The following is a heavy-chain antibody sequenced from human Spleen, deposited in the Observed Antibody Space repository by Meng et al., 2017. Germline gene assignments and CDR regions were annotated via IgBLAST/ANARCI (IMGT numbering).Heavy chain of an antibody. CDR3: ARVFGTVVTLYYFDY. V-gene: IGHV1-2*06. D-gene: IGHD4-23*01. CDR2: INPNSGGT. J-gene: IGHJ4*02. CDR1: GYTFTSYA. Sequence: QVHRVQSGSELKKPAASGKVSCKASGYTFTSYAMHWVRQAPGQGLEWMGRINPNSGGTNYAQKFQGRVTMTRDTSISTAYMELSRLRSDDTAVYYCARVFGTVVTLYYFDYWGQGTLVTVSS.